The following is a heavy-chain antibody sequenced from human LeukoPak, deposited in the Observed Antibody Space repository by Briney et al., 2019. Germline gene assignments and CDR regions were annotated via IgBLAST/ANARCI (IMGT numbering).Heavy chain of an antibody. CDR3: AKDPRSNWLGDC. V-gene: IGHV3-30*18. J-gene: IGHJ4*02. Sequence: GGSLRLSCAASGFTFSSYAMHWVRQAPGKGLEWVAVLPYDGSDNYYADSVKGRFTISSDISKNTLYLQMNSLRVEDTAVYYCAKDPRSNWLGDCWGQGTLVTVSS. CDR2: LPYDGSDN. CDR1: GFTFSSYA. D-gene: IGHD6-13*01.